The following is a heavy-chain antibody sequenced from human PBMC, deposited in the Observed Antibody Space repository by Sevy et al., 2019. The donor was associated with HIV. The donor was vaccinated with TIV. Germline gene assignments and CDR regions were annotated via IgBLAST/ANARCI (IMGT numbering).Heavy chain of an antibody. CDR2: ISAYNGNT. Sequence: ASVKVSCKASGYTFTSHGISWVRQAPGQGLEWMGWISAYNGNTEYEQRFQGRVTLTTDTSTSTAYMDLRSLKSDDTAVYYCVRGGALYSSSSIDYWGQGTLVTVSS. CDR1: GYTFTSHG. J-gene: IGHJ4*02. CDR3: VRGGALYSSSSIDY. V-gene: IGHV1-18*01. D-gene: IGHD6-6*01.